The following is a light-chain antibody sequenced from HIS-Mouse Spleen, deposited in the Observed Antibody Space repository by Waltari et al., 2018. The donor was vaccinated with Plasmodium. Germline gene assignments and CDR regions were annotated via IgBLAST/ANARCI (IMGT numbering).Light chain of an antibody. CDR1: SSDVGGYNY. CDR3: SSYAGSNNLV. J-gene: IGLJ2*01. CDR2: EVS. Sequence: QSALTQPPSASGSPGQSVTISCTGTSSDVGGYNYVSWYQQHPGKAPKPMIYEVSKRPAGVPDLFSGSKFGKTASLTGSGLQAEDEADYYCSSYAGSNNLVFGGGTKLTVL. V-gene: IGLV2-8*01.